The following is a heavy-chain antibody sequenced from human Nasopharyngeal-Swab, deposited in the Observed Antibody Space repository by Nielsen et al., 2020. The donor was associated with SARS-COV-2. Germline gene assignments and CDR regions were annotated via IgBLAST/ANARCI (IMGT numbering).Heavy chain of an antibody. J-gene: IGHJ5*02. D-gene: IGHD6-13*01. CDR1: GFSLSTSGVG. CDR3: AHRPIAAAGTNWFDP. Sequence: FGPTLVKPTQTLTLTCTFSGFSLSTSGVGVGWICQPPGKALEWLALIYWDDDKRYSPSLKSRLTITKDTSKNQVVLTMTNMDPVDTATYYCAHRPIAAAGTNWFDPWGQGTLVTVSS. CDR2: IYWDDDK. V-gene: IGHV2-5*02.